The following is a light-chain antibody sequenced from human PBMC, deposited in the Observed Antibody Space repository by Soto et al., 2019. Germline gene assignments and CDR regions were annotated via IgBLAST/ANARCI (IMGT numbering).Light chain of an antibody. V-gene: IGLV7-43*01. CDR2: STN. CDR3: LLYSGPIVV. Sequence: QAVVTQEPSLTVSPGGTVTLTCASSTGAVTSGHYPNWFQQKPGQAPRALIYSTNNIHSWTPARFSGSLLGGKAALTLSGVQPEDEAEYYCLLYSGPIVVFGGGTKLTVL. J-gene: IGLJ2*01. CDR1: TGAVTSGHY.